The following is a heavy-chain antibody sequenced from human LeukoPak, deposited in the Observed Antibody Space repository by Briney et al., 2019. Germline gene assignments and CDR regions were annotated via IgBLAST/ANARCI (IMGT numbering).Heavy chain of an antibody. CDR2: IYHSGST. Sequence: SETLSLTCAVSGGSISSNNWWSWVRQPPGKGLEWIGDIYHSGSTNYNPSLKSRVTISVDKSKNQLSLKLSSVTAADTAVYYCARDPSRYYYGSGSFDYWGQGTLVTVSS. D-gene: IGHD3-10*01. J-gene: IGHJ4*02. CDR3: ARDPSRYYYGSGSFDY. CDR1: GGSISSNNW. V-gene: IGHV4-4*02.